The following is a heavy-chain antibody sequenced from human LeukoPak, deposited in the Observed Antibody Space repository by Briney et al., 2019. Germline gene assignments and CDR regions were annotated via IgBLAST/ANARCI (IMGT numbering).Heavy chain of an antibody. CDR2: MSYSGNT. CDR3: ARGGAARLHFQN. J-gene: IGHJ1*01. CDR1: GGSVSSGDYY. V-gene: IGHV4-61*08. Sequence: SETLSLTRTVSGGSVSSGDYYWSWIRQPPGKGLEWIGYMSYSGNTNHNPSLKSRVTISVDTSKNQFSLILNSVTAADTAVYYCARGGAARLHFQNWGQGTLVTVSS. D-gene: IGHD6-6*01.